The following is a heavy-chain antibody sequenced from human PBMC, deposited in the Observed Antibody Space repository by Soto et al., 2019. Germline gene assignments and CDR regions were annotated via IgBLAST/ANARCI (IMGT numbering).Heavy chain of an antibody. CDR3: ARARKMTTVPYHFDY. J-gene: IGHJ4*02. V-gene: IGHV1-2*02. D-gene: IGHD4-4*01. CDR2: INPNSGGT. Sequence: ASVKVSCNASGYTFTGYYMHWVRQAPGQGLEWMGWINPNSGGTNYAQKFQGRVTMTRDTSISTAYMELSRLRSDDTAVYYCARARKMTTVPYHFDYWGQGTLVTVSS. CDR1: GYTFTGYY.